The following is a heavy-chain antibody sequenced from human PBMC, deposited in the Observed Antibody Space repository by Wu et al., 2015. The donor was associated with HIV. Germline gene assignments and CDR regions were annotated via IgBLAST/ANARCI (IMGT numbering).Heavy chain of an antibody. D-gene: IGHD3-16*02. J-gene: IGHJ4*02. V-gene: IGHV1-2*02. CDR1: GYTFTGYY. Sequence: QVQLVQSGAEVKKPGASVKVSCKASGYTFTGYYMHWVRQAPGQGLEWMGWINPNSGGTNYAQKFQGRVTMTTDTSTSTAYMELRSLRSDDTAVYYCAREPGDVWGSYRYYGYFDYWGQGTLVTVSS. CDR2: INPNSGGT. CDR3: AREPGDVWGSYRYYGYFDY.